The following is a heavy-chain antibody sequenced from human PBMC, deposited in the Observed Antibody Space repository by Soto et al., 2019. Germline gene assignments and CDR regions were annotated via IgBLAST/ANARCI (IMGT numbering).Heavy chain of an antibody. Sequence: SETLSLTCTVSGGSISSISYYWGWIRQPPGKGLEWIGSIYYSGSTYYNPSLKSRVTISVDTSKNQFSLKLSSVTAADTAVYYCASAKYYYGSGRPKGALDYWGQGSLVTVSP. CDR3: ASAKYYYGSGRPKGALDY. V-gene: IGHV4-39*01. CDR1: GGSISSISYY. J-gene: IGHJ4*02. D-gene: IGHD3-10*01. CDR2: IYYSGST.